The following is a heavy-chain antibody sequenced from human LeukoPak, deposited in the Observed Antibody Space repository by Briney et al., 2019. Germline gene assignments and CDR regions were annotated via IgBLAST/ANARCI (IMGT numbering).Heavy chain of an antibody. J-gene: IGHJ4*02. CDR2: ISYDGSNK. CDR3: AKVDGIAVAGTGFVDY. Sequence: PGRSLRLSCAASGFTFSSYGMHWVRQAPGKGLEWVAVISYDGSNKYYADSVKVRFTISRDNSKNTLYLQMNSLRAEDTAVYYCAKVDGIAVAGTGFVDYWGQGTLVTVSS. V-gene: IGHV3-30*18. D-gene: IGHD6-19*01. CDR1: GFTFSSYG.